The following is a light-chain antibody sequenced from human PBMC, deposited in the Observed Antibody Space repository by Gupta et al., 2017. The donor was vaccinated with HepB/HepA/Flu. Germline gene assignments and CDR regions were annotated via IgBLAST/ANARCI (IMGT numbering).Light chain of an antibody. V-gene: IGKV3-15*01. J-gene: IGKJ1*01. CDR1: QSVSSK. CDR3: QQDVNWPRT. CDR2: GAS. Sequence: EIVLTQSPATLSVSPGERATLSCRASQSVSSKLAWYQQKPGQGPRLLIYGASSRATGVPVRFRGSGSGTQFSLTINILQSEDFAVYCCQQDVNWPRTFGQGTKVEIK.